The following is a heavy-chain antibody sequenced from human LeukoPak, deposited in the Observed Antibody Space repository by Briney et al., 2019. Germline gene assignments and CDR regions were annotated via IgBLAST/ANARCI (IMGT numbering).Heavy chain of an antibody. CDR2: ISGSGGST. CDR3: AKDRPLNWGYHFDY. CDR1: GXTFSNYA. D-gene: IGHD7-27*01. V-gene: IGHV3-23*01. J-gene: IGHJ4*02. Sequence: GGSLRLSCAASGXTFSNYAMSWVRQAPGKGLEWVSSISGSGGSTYYADSVKGRFTISRDNSKNTMSLQMNSLRAEDTAVYYCAKDRPLNWGYHFDYWGQGTLVTVSS.